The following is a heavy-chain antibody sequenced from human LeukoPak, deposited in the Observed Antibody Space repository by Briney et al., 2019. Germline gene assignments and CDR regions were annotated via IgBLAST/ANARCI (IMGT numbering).Heavy chain of an antibody. CDR2: ISYDGSNK. CDR1: GFTFSSYA. CDR3: AKDSTYKWLRNYYDSSGSLPGAFDI. V-gene: IGHV3-30*18. D-gene: IGHD3-22*01. Sequence: GGSLRLSCAASGFTFSSYAMSWVRQAPGKGLEWVAVISYDGSNKYYAASVKGRFTISRDNSKNTLYLQMNSLRAEHTAVYYCAKDSTYKWLRNYYDSSGSLPGAFDIWGQGTMVTVSS. J-gene: IGHJ3*02.